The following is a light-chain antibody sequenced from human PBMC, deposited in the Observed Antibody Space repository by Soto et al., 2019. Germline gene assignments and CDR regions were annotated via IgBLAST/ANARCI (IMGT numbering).Light chain of an antibody. J-gene: IGKJ2*01. V-gene: IGKV3-20*01. CDR3: QQFGSSPPYT. CDR2: GAS. Sequence: ENVLTQSPATLSLSPGERVTLSCRASQNVRNNNLAWYQQRPGQPPRLLIYGASIRFTGIPDRFSGSGSGPDFTLTISRLEPEDFAVYYCQQFGSSPPYTFGQGTKLEIK. CDR1: QNVRNNN.